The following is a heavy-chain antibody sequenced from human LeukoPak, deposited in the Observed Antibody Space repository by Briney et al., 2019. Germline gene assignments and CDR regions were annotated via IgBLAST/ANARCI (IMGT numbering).Heavy chain of an antibody. J-gene: IGHJ4*02. CDR3: VRGAYAKEELAPPGWDY. V-gene: IGHV1-46*01. CDR1: GYTFTSYY. D-gene: IGHD1-26*01. Sequence: ASVKVSCKASGYTFTSYYMHWVRQAPGQGLEWTGIINPSIGSTSYAQKFQARVTMTRDTSTSTVYMELSSLRTEDTAVYYCVRGAYAKEELAPPGWDYWGQGTLVTVSS. CDR2: INPSIGST.